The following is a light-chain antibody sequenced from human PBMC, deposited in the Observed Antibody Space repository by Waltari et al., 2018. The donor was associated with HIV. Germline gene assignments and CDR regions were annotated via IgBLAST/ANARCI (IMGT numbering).Light chain of an antibody. CDR1: SSDVGHYNY. CDR3: TSYTATTTYV. V-gene: IGLV2-14*03. CDR2: HVD. Sequence: QSALTQPASVSGSPGQSITISCTGTSSDVGHYNYVSWYQQLPDRAPKLMIYHVDIPPSGVSDRLSGSKSGNTASLTISGLQPEDEADYYCTSYTATTTYVFGTGTKVTVL. J-gene: IGLJ1*01.